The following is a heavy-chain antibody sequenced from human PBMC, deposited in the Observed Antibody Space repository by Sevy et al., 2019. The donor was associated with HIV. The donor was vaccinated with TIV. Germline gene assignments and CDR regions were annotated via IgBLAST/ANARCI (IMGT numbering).Heavy chain of an antibody. Sequence: GESLKISCKGSGYSFTSYWIGWVRQMPGKGLGWRGIIYPGDSDTRYSPSFQGQVTISADKSISTAYLQWSSLKASDTAMYYCARLGYVSSRYYPYYFDCWGQGTLVTVSS. CDR1: GYSFTSYW. V-gene: IGHV5-51*01. D-gene: IGHD3-22*01. J-gene: IGHJ4*02. CDR3: ARLGYVSSRYYPYYFDC. CDR2: IYPGDSDT.